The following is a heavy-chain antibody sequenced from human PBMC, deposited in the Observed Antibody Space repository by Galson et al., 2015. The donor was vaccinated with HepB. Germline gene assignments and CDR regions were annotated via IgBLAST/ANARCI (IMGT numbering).Heavy chain of an antibody. CDR2: IYYSGST. CDR1: GGSISSYY. CDR3: ARDLPYSSSFET. Sequence: ETLSLTCTVSGGSISSYYWSWIRQPPGKGLEWIGYIYYSGSTNYNPSLKSRVTISVDTSKNQFSLKLSSVTAADTAVYYCARDLPYSSSFETWGQGTLVTVSS. V-gene: IGHV4-59*01. D-gene: IGHD6-13*01. J-gene: IGHJ5*02.